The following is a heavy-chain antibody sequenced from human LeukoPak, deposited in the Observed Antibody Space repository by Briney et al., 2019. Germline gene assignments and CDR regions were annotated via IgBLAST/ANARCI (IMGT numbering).Heavy chain of an antibody. D-gene: IGHD2-2*01. CDR2: IKQDGSEK. CDR3: ARGGKELGYCSSTSCRNWFDP. Sequence: GGTLRLSCAASGFTFSSYWMSWVRQAPGKGLEWVANIKQDGSEKYYVDSVKGRFTISRDNAKNSLYLQMNSLRAEDTAVYYCARGGKELGYCSSTSCRNWFDPWGQGTLVTVSS. J-gene: IGHJ5*02. V-gene: IGHV3-7*01. CDR1: GFTFSSYW.